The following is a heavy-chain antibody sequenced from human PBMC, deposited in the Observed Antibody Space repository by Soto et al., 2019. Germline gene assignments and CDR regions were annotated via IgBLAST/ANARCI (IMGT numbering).Heavy chain of an antibody. CDR3: ARDIMITFGGVIVMGY. CDR1: GGTFSSYA. Sequence: GASVKVSCKASGGTFSSYAISWVRQAPGQGLEWMGEIISIFGTANYAQKFQGRVTITADESTSTAYMELSSLRSEDTAVYYCARDIMITFGGVIVMGYWGQGTLVTVSS. D-gene: IGHD3-16*02. CDR2: IISIFGTA. J-gene: IGHJ4*02. V-gene: IGHV1-69*13.